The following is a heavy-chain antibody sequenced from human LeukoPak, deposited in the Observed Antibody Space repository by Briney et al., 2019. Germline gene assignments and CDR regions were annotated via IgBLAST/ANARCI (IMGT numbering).Heavy chain of an antibody. V-gene: IGHV4-4*02. J-gene: IGHJ3*02. Sequence: SETLSLTCGVSGGSISNTNWWTWVRQPPGKGLEWIGDISYTGSTNYNPSLKSRVTISVDTSKNQFSLKLSSVTAADTAVYYCAREYSSSFMRAFDIWGQGTMVTVSS. CDR1: GGSISNTNW. CDR3: AREYSSSFMRAFDI. CDR2: ISYTGST. D-gene: IGHD6-13*01.